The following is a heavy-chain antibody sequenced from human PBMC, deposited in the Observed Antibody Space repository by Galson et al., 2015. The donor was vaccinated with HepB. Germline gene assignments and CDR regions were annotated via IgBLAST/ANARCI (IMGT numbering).Heavy chain of an antibody. CDR1: GYTFTGYY. D-gene: IGHD3-3*01. J-gene: IGHJ4*02. CDR3: ARVRSGSDTFDY. CDR2: INTYYGNT. Sequence: SVKVSCKASGYTFTGYYMHWVRQAPGQGLEWMGWINTYYGNTYYAQKLQGRVTMTTDTSTSTAYMELRSLRSDDTAVYYCARVRSGSDTFDYWGQGTLVTVSS. V-gene: IGHV1-18*04.